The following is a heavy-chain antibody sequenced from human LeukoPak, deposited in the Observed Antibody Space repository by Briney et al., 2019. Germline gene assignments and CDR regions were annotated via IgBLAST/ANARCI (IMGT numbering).Heavy chain of an antibody. V-gene: IGHV4-59*11. CDR2: IYYSGNT. CDR1: GGSISSHY. J-gene: IGHJ4*02. CDR3: ARINSGWYFDY. D-gene: IGHD6-19*01. Sequence: SETLSLTCIVSGGSISSHYWTWIRQPPGKGLEYIGYIYYSGNTNYNPSLKSRVTISVDRSKNQFSLKLTSVTAEDMAVYYCARINSGWYFDYWGQGTLVTVSS.